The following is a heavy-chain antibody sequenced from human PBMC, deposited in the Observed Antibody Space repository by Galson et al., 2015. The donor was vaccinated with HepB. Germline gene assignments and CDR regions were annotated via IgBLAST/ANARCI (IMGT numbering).Heavy chain of an antibody. V-gene: IGHV3-7*03. CDR2: IKTDGSDK. J-gene: IGHJ4*02. CDR1: GFTFSNHW. Sequence: LRLSCAASGFTFSNHWMTWVRQDPGKGLQWVANIKTDGSDKLYVDSVKGRFTISRDNAKNSLSLQMNSLRAEDTAVYYCARNRGGYFDYWGQGTLVTVSS. D-gene: IGHD3-16*01. CDR3: ARNRGGYFDY.